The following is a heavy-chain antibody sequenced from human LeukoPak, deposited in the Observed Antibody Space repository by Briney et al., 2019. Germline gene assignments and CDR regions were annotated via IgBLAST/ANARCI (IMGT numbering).Heavy chain of an antibody. CDR3: ARQDIFAVRFDP. CDR2: INHSGST. CDR1: GGSFSGYY. D-gene: IGHD3-9*01. Sequence: SETLSLTCAVYGGSFSGYYWSWIRQPPGKGLEWIWEINHSGSTNYNPSLKSRVTISIDTSKNQFSLKLSSVTAADTAVYYCARQDIFAVRFDPWGQGTLVTVSS. V-gene: IGHV4-34*01. J-gene: IGHJ5*02.